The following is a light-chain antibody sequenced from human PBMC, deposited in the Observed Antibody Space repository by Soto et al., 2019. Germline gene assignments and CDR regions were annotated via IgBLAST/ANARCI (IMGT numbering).Light chain of an antibody. CDR1: QSLVYSDGNTN. Sequence: DVVMTQSPLSLPVTLGQPASISCRSSQSLVYSDGNTNLNWFQQRPGQSPRRLMYKVSNRDYGLRHRVSGSGSGTDFSLNISRVAAEDVGVYYCMQGTHWPQTFGQKTKLVIK. CDR2: KVS. J-gene: IGKJ2*01. V-gene: IGKV2-30*01. CDR3: MQGTHWPQT.